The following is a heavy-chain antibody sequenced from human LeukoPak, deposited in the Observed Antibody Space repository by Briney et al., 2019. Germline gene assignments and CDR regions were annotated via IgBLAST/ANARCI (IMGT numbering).Heavy chain of an antibody. J-gene: IGHJ6*02. CDR1: GFTFTSSA. V-gene: IGHV1-58*02. CDR3: AAGYIAGYGSGPYYYYGMDV. D-gene: IGHD3-10*01. Sequence: ASVKVSCKGSGFTFTSSAMQWVRQARGQRLEWIGWIVVGSGNTNYAQKFQERVTITRDMSTSTAYMELSSLRSEDTAVYYCAAGYIAGYGSGPYYYYGMDVWGQGTTVTVSS. CDR2: IVVGSGNT.